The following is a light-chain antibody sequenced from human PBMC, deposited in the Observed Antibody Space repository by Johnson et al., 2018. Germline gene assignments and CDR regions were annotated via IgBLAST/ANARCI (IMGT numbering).Light chain of an antibody. Sequence: QSVLTQPPSVSAAPGQKVTISCSGSSSNIGNNYVSWYQQLPGTAPKLLIYENNKRTSGIPDRFSGSKSVTSATLGITVLQTVDEADYYCGTWDSSLSAGNVFGTGTKVTVL. J-gene: IGLJ1*01. CDR2: ENN. CDR3: GTWDSSLSAGNV. V-gene: IGLV1-51*02. CDR1: SSNIGNNY.